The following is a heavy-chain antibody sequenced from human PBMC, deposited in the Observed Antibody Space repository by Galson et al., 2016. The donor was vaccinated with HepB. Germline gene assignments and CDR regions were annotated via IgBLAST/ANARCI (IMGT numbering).Heavy chain of an antibody. D-gene: IGHD2/OR15-2a*01. CDR2: IYYTGTT. Sequence: LTCTVSGDSIISTYYWSWIRQPPGRRLEYIGNIYYTGTTDYNPSLRSRVTISLDTSKNQLSLKMTSVTTADTAVYYCARGSNFYDKKGRWFDPWGQGTLVTVSS. V-gene: IGHV4-59*01. CDR3: ARGSNFYDKKGRWFDP. CDR1: GDSIISTYY. J-gene: IGHJ5*02.